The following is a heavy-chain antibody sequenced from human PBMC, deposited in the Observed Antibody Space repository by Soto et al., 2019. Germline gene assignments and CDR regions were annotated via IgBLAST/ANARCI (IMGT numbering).Heavy chain of an antibody. CDR3: AKDRYCXXXXXXGSMDV. D-gene: IGHD2-8*02. V-gene: IGHV3-30*18. CDR2: ISYDGSQK. J-gene: IGHJ6*02. CDR1: GFTFNTYD. Sequence: QVQLVESGGGVVQPGMSLRLSCSASGFTFNTYDIHWVRQAPGKGLEWVAFISYDGSQKKYTDSVKGRFTISRDNSKNTLYVQMDSXREEDXAVYXXAKDRYCXXXXXXGSMDVWGQGTTVTVSS.